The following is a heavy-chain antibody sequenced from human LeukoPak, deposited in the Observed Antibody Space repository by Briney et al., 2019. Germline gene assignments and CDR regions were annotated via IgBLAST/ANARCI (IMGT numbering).Heavy chain of an antibody. J-gene: IGHJ5*02. CDR3: ATDGAGFDT. V-gene: IGHV3-23*01. CDR2: ISGSGGST. Sequence: GGSLRLSCAASGFTFSSYAMSWVRQAPGKGLEGVSAISGSGGSTYYADSVKGRFTISRDNSKNTLYLKMDSLRAEDTAVYYCATDGAGFDTWGQGVLVTVSS. CDR1: GFTFSSYA.